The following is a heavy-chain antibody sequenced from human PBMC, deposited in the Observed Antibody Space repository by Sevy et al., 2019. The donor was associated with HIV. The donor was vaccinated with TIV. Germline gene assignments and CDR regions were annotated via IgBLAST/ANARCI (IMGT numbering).Heavy chain of an antibody. J-gene: IGHJ4*02. CDR3: ARESIEDAGIGYYFHY. CDR1: GFTYSSYG. D-gene: IGHD6-13*01. CDR2: IWYDGSNK. Sequence: GGSLRLSCAASGFTYSSYGMHWVRQAPGKGLEWVAVIWYDGSNKEYADSVKGRFTISRDNSKNTLYLQMNSLRAEDTAVYYCARESIEDAGIGYYFHYWGQGTLVTVSS. V-gene: IGHV3-33*01.